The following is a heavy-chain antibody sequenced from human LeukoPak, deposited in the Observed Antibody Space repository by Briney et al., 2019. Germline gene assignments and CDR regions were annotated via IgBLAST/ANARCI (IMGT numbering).Heavy chain of an antibody. V-gene: IGHV1-69*13. D-gene: IGHD3-10*01. CDR2: IIPIFGTA. CDR1: GGTFSSYA. CDR3: ARHYGSGSYY. J-gene: IGHJ4*02. Sequence: ASVKVSCKASGGTFSSYAISWVRQAPGQGLEWMGGIIPIFGTANYAQKFQGRVTITADESTSTAYMELSSLRSEGTAVYYCARHYGSGSYYWGQGTLVTVSS.